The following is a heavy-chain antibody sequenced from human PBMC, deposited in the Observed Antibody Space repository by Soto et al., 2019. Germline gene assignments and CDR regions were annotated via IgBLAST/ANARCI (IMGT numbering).Heavy chain of an antibody. D-gene: IGHD6-13*01. J-gene: IGHJ6*04. V-gene: IGHV5-10-1*01. CDR2: IDPSDSYT. CDR1: GYSFTSYW. CDR3: ARLFLGSIAAAPTGGMDV. Sequence: HGESLKISCKGSGYSFTSYWISCVRQMPGKGLEWMGRIDPSDSYTNYSPSFQGHVTISADKSISTAYLQWSSLKASDTAMYYCARLFLGSIAAAPTGGMDVWGKGTTVTVSS.